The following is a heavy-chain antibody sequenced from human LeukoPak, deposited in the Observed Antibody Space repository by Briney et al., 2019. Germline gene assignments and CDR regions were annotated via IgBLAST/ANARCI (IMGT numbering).Heavy chain of an antibody. Sequence: HPGGSLRLSCAASGFTFSSYEMNWVRQAPGKGLEWVSYISSSGSTIYYADSGKGRFTISRDNAKNSLYLQMNSLRAEDTAVYYCARGAMATYYYYYYMDVWGKGTTVTISS. J-gene: IGHJ6*03. CDR2: ISSSGSTI. CDR3: ARGAMATYYYYYYMDV. V-gene: IGHV3-48*03. D-gene: IGHD5-18*01. CDR1: GFTFSSYE.